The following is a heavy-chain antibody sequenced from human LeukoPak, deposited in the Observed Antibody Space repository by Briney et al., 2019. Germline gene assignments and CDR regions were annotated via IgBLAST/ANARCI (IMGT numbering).Heavy chain of an antibody. D-gene: IGHD1-26*01. Sequence: ASVKVSCKTSGYIFKNYVVSWVRQAPGQGLEWIGWISGHTANTKYAETVQARVTMITDTSTTTVYMEMRSLRSDDTAVYFCARDGRYSGTYLDYWGQGTLVTVSS. CDR3: ARDGRYSGTYLDY. V-gene: IGHV1-18*01. J-gene: IGHJ4*02. CDR2: ISGHTANT. CDR1: GYIFKNYV.